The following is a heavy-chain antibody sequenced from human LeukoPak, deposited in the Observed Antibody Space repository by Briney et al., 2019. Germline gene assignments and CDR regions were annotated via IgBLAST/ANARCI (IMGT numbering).Heavy chain of an antibody. V-gene: IGHV4-30-2*01. Sequence: SRTLSLTCAVSGGSISGGGYSWSWIRQPPGKGLEWIGYIYHSGSTYYNPSLKSRVTISVDRSKNQFSLKLSSVTAADTAVYYCARGPMGDYALDYWGQGTLVTVSS. CDR2: IYHSGST. CDR1: GGSISGGGYS. J-gene: IGHJ4*02. D-gene: IGHD4-17*01. CDR3: ARGPMGDYALDY.